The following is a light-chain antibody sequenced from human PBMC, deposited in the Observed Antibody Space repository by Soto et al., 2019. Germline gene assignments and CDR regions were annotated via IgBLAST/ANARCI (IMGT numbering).Light chain of an antibody. CDR3: SSYRTGSAFYV. J-gene: IGLJ1*01. CDR1: SIDVGDYND. Sequence: QSAVTQPASVSGSPGQSITISCTGTSIDVGDYNDVSWYQHHPGKATKLIIYEVRNRPSGVPNRFSGAKSGNTASLTISGLQAEDEADYYCSSYRTGSAFYVFGSVTKLTVL. CDR2: EVR. V-gene: IGLV2-14*01.